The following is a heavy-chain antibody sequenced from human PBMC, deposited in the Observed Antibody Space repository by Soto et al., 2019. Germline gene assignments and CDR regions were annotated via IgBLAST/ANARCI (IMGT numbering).Heavy chain of an antibody. J-gene: IGHJ6*02. CDR1: GFTVTSNG. D-gene: IGHD2-15*01. CDR2: ISPNGQGI. Sequence: EVKLLESGGGLVQPGGSLRLSCGVSGFTVTSNGVSWVRQAPGKGLEWVSAISPNGQGIWYADSVKGRFTISRDNAKNSLYLQMNSLRDADTAVYYCARCASGGYYNYYAMDVWGQGTTVTVSS. CDR3: ARCASGGYYNYYAMDV. V-gene: IGHV3-23*01.